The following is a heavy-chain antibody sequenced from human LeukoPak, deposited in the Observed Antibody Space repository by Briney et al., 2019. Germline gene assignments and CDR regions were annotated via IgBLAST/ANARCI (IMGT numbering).Heavy chain of an antibody. CDR1: GGSISSSSYY. D-gene: IGHD6-13*01. Sequence: SETLSLTCTVSGGSISSSSYYWGWIRQPPGKGLEWIGSIYYSGSTYYNPSLKSRVTISVDTSKNQFSLKLSSVTAADTAVYYCARESIAVAVGFHWGQGTLVTVSS. J-gene: IGHJ4*02. CDR2: IYYSGST. CDR3: ARESIAVAVGFH. V-gene: IGHV4-39*01.